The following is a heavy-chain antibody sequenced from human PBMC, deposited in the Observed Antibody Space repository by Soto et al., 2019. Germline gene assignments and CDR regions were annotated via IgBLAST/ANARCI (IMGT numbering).Heavy chain of an antibody. D-gene: IGHD3-10*01. V-gene: IGHV1-3*01. CDR2: INAGNGNT. CDR1: GYTFTSYA. J-gene: IGHJ3*02. Sequence: QVQLVQSGAEVKKPGASVKVSCKASGYTFTSYAMHWVRQAPGQRLEWMGWINAGNGNTKYSQKFQGRVTITRDTSASTAYMELSSLRSEDTAVYYCARGLTMVRGVILDAFDILGQGTMVTVSS. CDR3: ARGLTMVRGVILDAFDI.